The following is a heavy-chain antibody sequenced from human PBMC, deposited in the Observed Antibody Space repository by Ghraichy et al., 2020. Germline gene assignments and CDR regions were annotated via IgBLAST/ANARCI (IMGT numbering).Heavy chain of an antibody. D-gene: IGHD1-20*01. CDR1: GFTFSSYW. V-gene: IGHV3-74*01. CDR2: INSDGSST. J-gene: IGHJ4*02. CDR3: ARVGYNWNYFDY. Sequence: GGSLRLSCAASGFTFSSYWMHWVRQAPGKGLVWVSRINSDGSSTSYADSVKGRFTISRDNAKNTLYLQMNSLRAEDTAVYYCARVGYNWNYFDYWGQGTLVTVSS.